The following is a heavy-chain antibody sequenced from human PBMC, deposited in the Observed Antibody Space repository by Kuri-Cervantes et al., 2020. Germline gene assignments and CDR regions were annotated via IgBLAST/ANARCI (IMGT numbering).Heavy chain of an antibody. CDR1: GFTFSSYA. CDR2: ISYDGSNK. CDR3: AREETYSGSYHFDY. J-gene: IGHJ4*02. D-gene: IGHD1-26*01. V-gene: IGHV3-30-3*01. Sequence: GGSLRLSCAASGFTFSSYAMHWVRQAPGKGLEWVAVISYDGSNKHYADSVKGRFTISRDNSKNTLYLRMNSLRAEDTAVYYCAREETYSGSYHFDYWGQGTLVTVSS.